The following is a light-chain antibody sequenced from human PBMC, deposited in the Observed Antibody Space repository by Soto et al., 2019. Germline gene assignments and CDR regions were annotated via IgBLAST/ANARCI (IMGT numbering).Light chain of an antibody. CDR3: QQYDTLPPEYT. CDR1: QDISNY. J-gene: IGKJ2*01. V-gene: IGKV1-33*01. Sequence: DIERTQNKTSLSESLGGRVTLTCKSSQDISNYLNWYQQKPGKAPKLLIYDASNLETGVPSRFSGSGSGTDFTFNISSLQPEDIATYYCQQYDTLPPEYTFCQ. CDR2: DAS.